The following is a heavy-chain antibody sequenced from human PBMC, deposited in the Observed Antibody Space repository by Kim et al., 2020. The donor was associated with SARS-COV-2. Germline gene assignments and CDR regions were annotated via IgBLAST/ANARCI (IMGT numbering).Heavy chain of an antibody. J-gene: IGHJ4*02. CDR2: MCHSGST. Sequence: SETLSLTCAVSGGSISSSNCWCWVRQPPGKGLGWIGEMCHSGSTNYTPSLKSRVTISADKSKNQFSLKLTSVPAADTAVYYCAGAISRTVDYWGQGILVTVSS. V-gene: IGHV4-4*02. CDR3: AGAISRTVDY. CDR1: GGSISSSNC. D-gene: IGHD3-9*01.